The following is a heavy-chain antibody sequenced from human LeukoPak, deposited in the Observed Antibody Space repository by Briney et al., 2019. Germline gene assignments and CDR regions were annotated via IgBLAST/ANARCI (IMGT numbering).Heavy chain of an antibody. J-gene: IGHJ4*02. V-gene: IGHV3-23*01. Sequence: GGSLRLSCAASGFTFSSYGMRGFRQAPGKGLEWVSAISGSGGSTYYADSVKGRFTISRDNSKNTLYLQMHSLRAEDTAVYYCAKESLRVVPSATFDYWGQGTLVTVSS. CDR2: ISGSGGST. CDR1: GFTFSSYG. CDR3: AKESLRVVPSATFDY. D-gene: IGHD2-2*01.